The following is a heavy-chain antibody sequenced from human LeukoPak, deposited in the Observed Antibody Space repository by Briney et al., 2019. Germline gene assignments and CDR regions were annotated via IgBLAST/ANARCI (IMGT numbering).Heavy chain of an antibody. CDR3: PRRHSSGWSFDY. J-gene: IGHJ4*02. CDR2: IYYTGST. CDR1: FGSISSYY. D-gene: IGHD6-19*01. V-gene: IGHV4-59*01. Sequence: PSETLSLTCSLSFGSISSYYWSWIRRPPGKGLEWIGNIYYTGSTNYNPSLKSRVTISVDTSKNHFSLKLSSVTAADTAVYYCPRRHSSGWSFDYWGQGTLVTVSS.